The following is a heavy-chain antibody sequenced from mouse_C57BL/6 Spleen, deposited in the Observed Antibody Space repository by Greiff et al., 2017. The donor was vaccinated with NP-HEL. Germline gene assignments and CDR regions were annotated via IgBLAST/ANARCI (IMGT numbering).Heavy chain of an antibody. V-gene: IGHV14-4*01. CDR1: GFNIKDDY. J-gene: IGHJ1*03. Sequence: VQLKESGAELVRPGASVKLSCTASGFNIKDDYMHWVKQRPEQGLEWIGWIDPENGDTEYASKFQGKATITADTSSNTAYLQLSSLTSEDTAVYYCTTMFSYFDVWGTGTTVTVSS. CDR2: IDPENGDT. CDR3: TTMFSYFDV.